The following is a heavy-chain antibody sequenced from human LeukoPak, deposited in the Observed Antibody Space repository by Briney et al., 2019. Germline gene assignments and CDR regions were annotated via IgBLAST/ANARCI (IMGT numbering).Heavy chain of an antibody. CDR1: GYTFTSYD. CDR2: MNPNSGNT. D-gene: IGHD4-17*01. Sequence: ASVKVSCKASGYTFTSYDINWVRQATGQGLEWMGWMNPNSGNTGYAQKFQGRVTITRNTSIGTAYMELSSLRSEDTAVYYCARALYDYGDYNYYYYYYMDVWGKGTTVTVSS. V-gene: IGHV1-8*03. CDR3: ARALYDYGDYNYYYYYYMDV. J-gene: IGHJ6*03.